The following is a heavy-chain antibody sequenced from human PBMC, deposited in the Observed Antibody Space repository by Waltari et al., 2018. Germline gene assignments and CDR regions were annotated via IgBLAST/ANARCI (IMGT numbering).Heavy chain of an antibody. J-gene: IGHJ4*02. CDR1: GFTFSSYD. CDR3: AKGLHDYDILTGYHY. CDR2: ISGSGGST. Sequence: EVQLVESGGGLVQPGGSLRLSCAASGFTFSSYDMSWVRQAAGKGLEWVSAISGSGGSTYYADSVKGRFTISRDNSKNTLYLQMNSLRAEDTAVYYCAKGLHDYDILTGYHYWGQGTLVTVSS. V-gene: IGHV3-23*04. D-gene: IGHD3-9*01.